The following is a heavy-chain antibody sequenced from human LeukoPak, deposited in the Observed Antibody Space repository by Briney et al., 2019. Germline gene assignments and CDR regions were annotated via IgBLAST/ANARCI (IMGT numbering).Heavy chain of an antibody. CDR1: GGSISSSSYY. V-gene: IGHV4-39*01. J-gene: IGHJ4*02. CDR2: IYYSGST. CDR3: ARGRWLQLLVRRYYFDY. Sequence: MSSETLSLTCTVSGGSISSSSYYWGWIRQPPGKGLEWIGSIYYSGSTYYNPSLKSRVTISVDTSKNQFSLKLSSVTAADTAVYYCARGRWLQLLVRRYYFDYWGQGTLVTVSS. D-gene: IGHD5-24*01.